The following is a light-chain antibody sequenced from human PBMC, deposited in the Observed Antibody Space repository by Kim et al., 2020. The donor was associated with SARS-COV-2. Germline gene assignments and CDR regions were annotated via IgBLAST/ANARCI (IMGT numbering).Light chain of an antibody. CDR2: SNN. J-gene: IGLJ2*01. Sequence: QSVLTQPPSASGTPGQRVTISCSGSYSNIGSNTVDWYQQLPGTAPKLPIYSNNQRPSGVSDRCSGSKSGTSASLAISGLQSEDEADYYCATWDDSLDGVVFGGGTQLTVL. V-gene: IGLV1-44*01. CDR3: ATWDDSLDGVV. CDR1: YSNIGSNT.